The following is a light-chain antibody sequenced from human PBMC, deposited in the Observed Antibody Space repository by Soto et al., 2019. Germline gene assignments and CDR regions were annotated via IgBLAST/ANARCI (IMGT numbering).Light chain of an antibody. CDR3: QQTYSAAWT. CDR1: QTISNY. Sequence: DIQMTQSPSSLSASVGDRVTITCRARQTISNYLNWYQQKPGKAPNLLIYGASSLQSGVPARFSGSGSGTDFTLNIISLQPEDFATYYCQQTYSAAWTFVQGTKVEIK. CDR2: GAS. V-gene: IGKV1-39*01. J-gene: IGKJ1*01.